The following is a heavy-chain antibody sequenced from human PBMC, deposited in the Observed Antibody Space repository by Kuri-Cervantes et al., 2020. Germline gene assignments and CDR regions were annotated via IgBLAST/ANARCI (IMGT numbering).Heavy chain of an antibody. Sequence: ETLSLTCAVFGYSIRSGYYWGWIRQPPGKGLEWVSVISGSAGSTYHADSVKGRFTISRDNSKNTLCLQMNSLRAEDTAVYYCAKSPYSSGSYQYFDYWGQGTLVTVSS. CDR3: AKSPYSSGSYQYFDY. CDR1: GYSIRSGYY. V-gene: IGHV3-23*01. D-gene: IGHD3-10*01. CDR2: ISGSAGST. J-gene: IGHJ4*02.